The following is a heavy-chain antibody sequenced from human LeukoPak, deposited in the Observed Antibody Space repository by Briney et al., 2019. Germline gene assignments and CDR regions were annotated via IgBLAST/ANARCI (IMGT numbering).Heavy chain of an antibody. D-gene: IGHD3-10*01. Sequence: GGSLRLSCAAPGFIFDDYGMSWVRQAPGKGLEWVSGINWNGGSIAYADSVKGRFTISRDNDKNSLYLQMNSLRAEDTALYYCARSRSYSYYYMDVWGKGTTVTVSS. CDR1: GFIFDDYG. J-gene: IGHJ6*03. CDR3: ARSRSYSYYYMDV. CDR2: INWNGGSI. V-gene: IGHV3-20*04.